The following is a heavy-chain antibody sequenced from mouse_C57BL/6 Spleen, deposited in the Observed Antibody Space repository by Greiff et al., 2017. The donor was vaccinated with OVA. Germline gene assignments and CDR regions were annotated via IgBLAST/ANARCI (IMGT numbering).Heavy chain of an antibody. Sequence: EVKVEESGPGLVKPSQSLSLTCSVTGYSITSGYYWNWIRQFPGNKLEWMGYISYDGSNNYNPSLKNRISITRDTSKNQFFLKLNSVTTEDTATYYCAREVRGNYGDWGQGTTLTVSS. CDR1: GYSITSGYY. CDR2: ISYDGSN. V-gene: IGHV3-6*01. D-gene: IGHD2-1*01. CDR3: AREVRGNYGD. J-gene: IGHJ2*01.